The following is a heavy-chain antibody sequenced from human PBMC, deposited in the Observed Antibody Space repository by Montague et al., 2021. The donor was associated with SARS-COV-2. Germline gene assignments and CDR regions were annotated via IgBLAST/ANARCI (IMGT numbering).Heavy chain of an antibody. CDR3: TSGREGNYNVMGV. V-gene: IGHV6-1*01. CDR2: TYYRSKWYN. D-gene: IGHD1-1*01. J-gene: IGHJ6*02. Sequence: CAISRDSVSSNSATWNWVRQSPSRGLEWLGRTYYRSKWYNDYAVSVRGRVTINPDTSKNQFSLQLNSVTPEDTAIYYCTSGREGNYNVMGVWGQGTTVTVSS. CDR1: RDSVSSNSAT.